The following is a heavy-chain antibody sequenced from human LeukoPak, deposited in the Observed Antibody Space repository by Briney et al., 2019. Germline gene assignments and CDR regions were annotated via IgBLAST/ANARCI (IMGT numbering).Heavy chain of an antibody. J-gene: IGHJ3*02. CDR1: GFTFSSYG. D-gene: IGHD6-13*01. CDR3: TKDRAGYSSSSDAFDI. V-gene: IGHV3-30*02. Sequence: PGGSLRLSCVASGFTFSSYGMQWVRQAPGKGLEWVTFIEYDGTNKYYADSVKGRFTISRDNSKNTLYLQMNSLRTEDTALYYCTKDRAGYSSSSDAFDIWGQGTMVTVSS. CDR2: IEYDGTNK.